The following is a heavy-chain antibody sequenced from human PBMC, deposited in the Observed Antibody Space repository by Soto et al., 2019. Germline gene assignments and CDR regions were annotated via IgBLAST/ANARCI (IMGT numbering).Heavy chain of an antibody. CDR2: IGTAGDT. Sequence: ELQLVESGGGFIQPRGSLRLSCAASGFTLSSYDMHWVRQATRKGLEWVSAIGTAGDTYYPGSVKGRFTISRENAKHSFYLQMNSLRAGDTAVYYCARGRGIYGDPHSGMDVWGQRNTVTVSS. V-gene: IGHV3-13*01. D-gene: IGHD4-17*01. CDR1: GFTLSSYD. J-gene: IGHJ6*01. CDR3: ARGRGIYGDPHSGMDV.